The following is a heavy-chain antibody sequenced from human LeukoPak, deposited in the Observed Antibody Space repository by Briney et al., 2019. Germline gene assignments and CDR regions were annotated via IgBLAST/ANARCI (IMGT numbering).Heavy chain of an antibody. J-gene: IGHJ6*02. D-gene: IGHD6-13*01. CDR2: ISSSSSYI. Sequence: GGSLRLSCAASGFTFSSYSRNWVRQAPGKGLEWVSSISSSSSYIYYADSVKGRFTISRDNAKNSLYLQMNSLRAEDTAVYYCARGLYSSSWGYYYYYGMDVWGQGTTVTVSS. CDR1: GFTFSSYS. V-gene: IGHV3-21*01. CDR3: ARGLYSSSWGYYYYYGMDV.